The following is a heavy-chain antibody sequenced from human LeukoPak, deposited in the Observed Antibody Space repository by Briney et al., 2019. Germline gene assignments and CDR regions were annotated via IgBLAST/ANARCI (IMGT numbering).Heavy chain of an antibody. J-gene: IGHJ6*02. CDR2: INAGNGNT. D-gene: IGHD3-16*01. CDR1: GYTFTGHY. Sequence: GASVKVSCKTSGYTFTGHYMHWVRQAPGQGLEWMGWINAGNGNTKYSQKFQGRVTITRDTSASTAYMELSSLRSEDTAVYYCARGGSYVLAYYYYGMDVWGQGTTVTVSS. CDR3: ARGGSYVLAYYYYGMDV. V-gene: IGHV1-3*01.